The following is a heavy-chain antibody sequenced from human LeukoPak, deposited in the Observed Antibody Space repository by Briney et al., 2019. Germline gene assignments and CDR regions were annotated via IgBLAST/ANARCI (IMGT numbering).Heavy chain of an antibody. CDR1: GFTFSSDG. J-gene: IGHJ6*02. CDR2: ISGSGGSS. V-gene: IGHV3-23*01. Sequence: GGSLRLSCAASGFTFSSDGMSWIRQAPGKGLEWVSLISGSGGSSYYADSVKGRFTISRDNSKNTLYLQMNSLRAEDTAVYHCAILQVYCSSGSCLNVWGQGTTVTVSS. CDR3: AILQVYCSSGSCLNV. D-gene: IGHD2-15*01.